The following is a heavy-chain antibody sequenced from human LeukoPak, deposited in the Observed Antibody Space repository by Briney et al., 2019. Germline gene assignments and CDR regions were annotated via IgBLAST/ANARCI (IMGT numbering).Heavy chain of an antibody. J-gene: IGHJ4*02. D-gene: IGHD2-2*01. CDR3: AKESCSSRCNFDY. CDR1: GFTFSGFA. Sequence: PGGSLRLSCAAAGFTFSGFAMTWVRQAPGKGPEWVSTITGSGGNAGYSDSVRGRFTISRDNSKNTLYLQMRSLRVEDTAVYYCAKESCSSRCNFDYWGQGTLVTVSS. V-gene: IGHV3-23*01. CDR2: ITGSGGNA.